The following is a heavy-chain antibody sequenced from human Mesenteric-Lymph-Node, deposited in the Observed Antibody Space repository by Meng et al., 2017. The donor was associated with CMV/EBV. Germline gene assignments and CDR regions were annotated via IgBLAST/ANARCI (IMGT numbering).Heavy chain of an antibody. V-gene: IGHV1-2*07. CDR2: INPNTGAT. Sequence: ASVKVSCKASGYTFTSYYIYWIRQAPGQGLEWLGWINPNTGATNYAHKFQGRVTLTRDTSITTAYMELSGLRSDDTAVYYCAKDANPFYSSVWYKKYFQHWGQGTLVTVSS. CDR1: GYTFTSYY. D-gene: IGHD6-19*01. J-gene: IGHJ1*01. CDR3: AKDANPFYSSVWYKKYFQH.